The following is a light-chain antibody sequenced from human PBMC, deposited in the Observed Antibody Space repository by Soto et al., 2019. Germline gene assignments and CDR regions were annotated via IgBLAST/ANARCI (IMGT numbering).Light chain of an antibody. CDR3: QQSYTTPYS. Sequence: IQLTQSPSSLSASVGDRVTITCRASQGIGTYLHWYQHKPGEAPKLLIYTSSTLQSGVPSRFSGSGSATDFTLTISSLQPEDYATYYCQQSYTTPYSFGQGTKLQIK. CDR2: TSS. CDR1: QGIGTY. V-gene: IGKV1-39*01. J-gene: IGKJ2*03.